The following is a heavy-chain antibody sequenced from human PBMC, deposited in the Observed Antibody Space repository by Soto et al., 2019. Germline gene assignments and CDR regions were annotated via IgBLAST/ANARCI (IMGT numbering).Heavy chain of an antibody. CDR2: ISSSGGGT. Sequence: LRLSCAASGFTFSTYAMTWVRQAPGKGLEWVSSISSSGGGTYYADSVKGRFTISRDTSKNTLYLQMNGLRVEDTAVYYCAKDRLAGNFDYWGKGTQVTVSS. J-gene: IGHJ4*02. V-gene: IGHV3-23*01. CDR1: GFTFSTYA. CDR3: AKDRLAGNFDY.